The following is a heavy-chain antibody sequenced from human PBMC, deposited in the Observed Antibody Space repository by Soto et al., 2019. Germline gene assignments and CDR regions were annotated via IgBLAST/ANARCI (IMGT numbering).Heavy chain of an antibody. D-gene: IGHD2-15*01. CDR2: IYPVDSDT. Sequence: GESLKISCKGSGYSFTSCWIGWVRQMPGKGLEWMGIIYPVDSDTRYSPSFQGLVTISADKSISTAYLQWSSLKASDTAMYYCARHGYCNGGSCYSSYYYGMDVWGQGTTVTVSS. CDR1: GYSFTSCW. V-gene: IGHV5-51*01. J-gene: IGHJ6*02. CDR3: ARHGYCNGGSCYSSYYYGMDV.